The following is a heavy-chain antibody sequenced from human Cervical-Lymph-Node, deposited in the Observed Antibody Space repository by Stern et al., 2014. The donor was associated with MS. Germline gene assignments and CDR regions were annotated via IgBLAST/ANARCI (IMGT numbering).Heavy chain of an antibody. CDR2: IYHSGST. CDR3: AREEQQLIHGNWFDP. Sequence: VQLVESGPGLVKPSETLSLTCTVSSYSISSGYYWGWIRQPPGKGLEWXGTIYHSGSTYYNPSLKSRVTISVDTSKNQFSLKLSSVTAADTAVYYCAREEQQLIHGNWFDPWGQGTLVTVSS. CDR1: SYSISSGYY. D-gene: IGHD6-13*01. J-gene: IGHJ5*02. V-gene: IGHV4-38-2*02.